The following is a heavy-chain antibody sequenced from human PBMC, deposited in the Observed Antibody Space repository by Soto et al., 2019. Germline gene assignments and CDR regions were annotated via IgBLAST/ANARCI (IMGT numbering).Heavy chain of an antibody. J-gene: IGHJ6*02. D-gene: IGHD2-15*01. V-gene: IGHV5-10-1*01. CDR1: GYSFTKYW. CDR3: ARYCSSSSCSQLYGMDV. Sequence: PGESLKISCKGSGYSFTKYWIIWVRQVPGKGLEWMGRIDTSYSYSHYSPSFQGHVTISVVKSISTGYLQWSSLKASDTAMYYCARYCSSSSCSQLYGMDVWGQGTTVTVSS. CDR2: IDTSYSYS.